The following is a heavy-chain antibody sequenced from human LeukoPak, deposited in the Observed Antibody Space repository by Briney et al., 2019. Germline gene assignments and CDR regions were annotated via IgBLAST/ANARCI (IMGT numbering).Heavy chain of an antibody. CDR1: GYTFTSYG. Sequence: GASVKVSCKASGYTFTSYGISWVRQAPGQGLEWMGWISAYNGNTNYAQKLQGGVTMTTDTSTSTAYMELRSLRSDDTAVYYCARDTYYDSSGYYDPYFDYWGQGTLVTVSS. CDR2: ISAYNGNT. D-gene: IGHD3-22*01. CDR3: ARDTYYDSSGYYDPYFDY. J-gene: IGHJ4*02. V-gene: IGHV1-18*01.